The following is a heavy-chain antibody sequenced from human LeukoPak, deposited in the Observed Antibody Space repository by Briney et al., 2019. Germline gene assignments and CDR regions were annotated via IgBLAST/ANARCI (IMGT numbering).Heavy chain of an antibody. CDR2: IYTSGST. D-gene: IGHD1-14*01. V-gene: IGHV4-59*10. Sequence: PSETLSLTCAVYGGSFSGYYWSWIRQPPGKGLEWIGRIYTSGSTNYNPSLKSRVTISVDTSKNQFSLKLSSVTAADTAVYYCARGMGYWGQGTLVTVSS. CDR3: ARGMGY. CDR1: GGSFSGYY. J-gene: IGHJ4*02.